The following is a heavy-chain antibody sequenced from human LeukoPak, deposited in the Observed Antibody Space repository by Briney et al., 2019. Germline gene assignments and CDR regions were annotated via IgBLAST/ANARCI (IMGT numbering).Heavy chain of an antibody. Sequence: PGGSLRLSCAASGFSFSVFWMHWVRQAPGKGPVWVSRIKTDGSITDYADSVKGRFTISRDNSKNTLYLQMNSLRAEDTAVYYCAKDGPHYYDSAEYFQHWGQGTLVTVSS. CDR3: AKDGPHYYDSAEYFQH. V-gene: IGHV3-74*01. D-gene: IGHD3-22*01. CDR1: GFSFSVFW. J-gene: IGHJ1*01. CDR2: IKTDGSIT.